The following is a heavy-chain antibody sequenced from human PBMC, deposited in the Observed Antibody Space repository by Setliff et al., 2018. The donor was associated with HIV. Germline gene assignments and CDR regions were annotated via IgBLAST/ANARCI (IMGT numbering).Heavy chain of an antibody. Sequence: PSETLSLTCTVSGGSISSYYWSWIRQPAGKGLEWIGRIYTSGSTNYNPSLESRVTISVDKSKNQFSLRLSSVTAADTAVYYCARARRAGSGPKYFQHWGQGTLVTVSS. CDR2: IYTSGST. V-gene: IGHV4-4*07. D-gene: IGHD2-15*01. CDR1: GGSISSYY. CDR3: ARARRAGSGPKYFQH. J-gene: IGHJ1*01.